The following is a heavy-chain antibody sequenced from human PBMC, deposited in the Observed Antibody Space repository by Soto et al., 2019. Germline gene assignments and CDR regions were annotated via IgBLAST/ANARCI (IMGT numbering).Heavy chain of an antibody. V-gene: IGHV1-24*01. D-gene: IGHD3-9*01. Sequence: QVQLVQSGAEVKKPGASVKVSCKVSGYTLTELSMHWVRQAPGKGLEWMGGFDPEDGETIYAQKFQGRVTMTEETSTDTAYMELSSLRSEDTAVYYWATRGTLRYLGGLHGWGQGTLVTVSS. CDR1: GYTLTELS. CDR3: ATRGTLRYLGGLHG. J-gene: IGHJ4*02. CDR2: FDPEDGET.